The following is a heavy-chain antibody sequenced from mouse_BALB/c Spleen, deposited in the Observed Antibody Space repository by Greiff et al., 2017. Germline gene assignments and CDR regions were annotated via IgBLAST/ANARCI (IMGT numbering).Heavy chain of an antibody. D-gene: IGHD4-1*01. CDR2: IDPENGNT. CDR3: ASTGRNWYFDV. CDR1: GFNIKDYY. Sequence: EVQLQQSGAELVRPGALVKLSCKASGFNIKDYYMHWVKQRPEQGLEWIGWIDPENGNTIYDPKFQGKASITADTSSNTAYLQLSSLTSEDTAVYYCASTGRNWYFDVWGAGTTVTVSS. V-gene: IGHV14-1*02. J-gene: IGHJ1*01.